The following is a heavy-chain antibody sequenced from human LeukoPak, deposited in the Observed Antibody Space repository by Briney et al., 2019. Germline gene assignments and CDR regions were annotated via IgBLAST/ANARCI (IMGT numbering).Heavy chain of an antibody. CDR2: ISYDGSNK. CDR1: GFTFSSYA. J-gene: IGHJ5*02. CDR3: ARGFGNRIAAALNWFDP. Sequence: PGGSLRLSCAASGFTFSSYAMHWVRQAPGKGLEWVAVISYDGSNKYYADSVKGRFTISRDNSKNTLYLQMNSLRAEDTAVYYCARGFGNRIAAALNWFDPRGQGTLVTVSS. V-gene: IGHV3-30-3*01. D-gene: IGHD6-13*01.